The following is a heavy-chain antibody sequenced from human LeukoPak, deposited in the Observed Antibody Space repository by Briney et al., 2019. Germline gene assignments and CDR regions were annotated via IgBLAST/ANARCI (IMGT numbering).Heavy chain of an antibody. CDR3: ARNTPLFGELFKPSDY. CDR2: IYSGGST. D-gene: IGHD3-10*02. V-gene: IGHV3-53*01. J-gene: IGHJ4*02. Sequence: GGSLRLSCAASGFTVSSNYMSWVRQAPGKGLEWVSVIYSGGSTYYADSVKGRFTISRDNSKNTLYLQMNSLRAEDTAVYYCARNTPLFGELFKPSDYWGQGTLVTVSS. CDR1: GFTVSSNY.